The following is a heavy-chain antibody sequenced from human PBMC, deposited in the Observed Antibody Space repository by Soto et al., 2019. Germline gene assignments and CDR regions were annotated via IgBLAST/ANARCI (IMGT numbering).Heavy chain of an antibody. CDR2: INGSISAI. D-gene: IGHD3-10*01. CDR3: ARLWLGESP. Sequence: PGGSLRLSCAASGFTFSTYSMHWVRQAPVISLELISYINGSISAIFYADSVKGGFTISRYNAKNSLYLQMNSLRAEDTAVYYCARLWLGESPWGQGTLVTVSS. J-gene: IGHJ5*02. V-gene: IGHV3-48*01. CDR1: GFTFSTYS.